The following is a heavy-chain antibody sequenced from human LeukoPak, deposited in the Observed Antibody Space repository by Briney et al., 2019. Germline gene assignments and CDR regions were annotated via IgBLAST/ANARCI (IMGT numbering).Heavy chain of an antibody. CDR3: ARDPPAVAANTYG. V-gene: IGHV3-66*01. D-gene: IGHD6-6*01. CDR1: GVTVGNNY. J-gene: IGHJ4*02. CDR2: IYSGGTT. Sequence: PGGSLRLSCAASGVTVGNNYMNWVRQAPGKGLEWVSLIYSGGTTHYADSVKGRFTISRDNSKNTLYLQMNSPRVDDTAVYYCARDPPAVAANTYGWGQGTLVTVSS.